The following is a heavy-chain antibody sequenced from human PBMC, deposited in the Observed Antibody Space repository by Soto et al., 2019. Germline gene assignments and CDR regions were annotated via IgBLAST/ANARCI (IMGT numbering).Heavy chain of an antibody. D-gene: IGHD3-10*01. J-gene: IGHJ4*02. CDR3: AKDRSLVRGPMPY. V-gene: IGHV3-30*18. Sequence: PGGSLRLSCAASGFTFSSYGMHWVRQAPGKGLEWVEVISYNGSNKYYADSVKGRFTISRDNSKNTLYLQMNSLRAEDTAVYYCAKDRSLVRGPMPYWGQGTLVTVSS. CDR2: ISYNGSNK. CDR1: GFTFSSYG.